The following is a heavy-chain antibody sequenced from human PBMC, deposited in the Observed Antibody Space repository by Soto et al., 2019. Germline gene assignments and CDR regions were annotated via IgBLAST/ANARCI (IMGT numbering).Heavy chain of an antibody. V-gene: IGHV3-11*06. D-gene: IGHD3-22*01. CDR2: ISSSSSYT. CDR3: ARDNRYYYDSSAIPTAWFDP. J-gene: IGHJ5*02. Sequence: PGGSLRLSCAASGFTFSDYYMSWIRKAPGKGLEWVSYISSSSSYTNYADSVKGRFTISRDNAKNSLYLQMNSLRAEDTAVYYCARDNRYYYDSSAIPTAWFDPWGQGTLVTVSS. CDR1: GFTFSDYY.